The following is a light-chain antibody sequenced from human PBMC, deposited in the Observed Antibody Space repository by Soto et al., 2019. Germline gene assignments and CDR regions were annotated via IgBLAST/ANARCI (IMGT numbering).Light chain of an antibody. V-gene: IGKV3-15*01. CDR3: QQLNSFPIT. Sequence: EIVMTQSPATLSVSPGERATLSCRASQSVRSNLAWYQQRPGRAPRLLMYGASNRVTGVPARFSGSGSGTDFTLTISSVQPEDFATYYCQQLNSFPITFGQGTRLEIK. CDR2: GAS. CDR1: QSVRSN. J-gene: IGKJ5*01.